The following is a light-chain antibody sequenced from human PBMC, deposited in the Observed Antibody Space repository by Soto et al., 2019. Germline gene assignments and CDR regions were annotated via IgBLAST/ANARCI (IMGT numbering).Light chain of an antibody. V-gene: IGLV2-8*01. J-gene: IGLJ3*02. Sequence: QSALTQPRSASGSPGQSVTISCTGTSSDVGGYHFVSWYQQHPGKAPKFIIYEVSKRSSGVPDRFSGSKSSNTASLTVSGLEADDEAYYCCTSAGGEIIWVFGGGTKLTVL. CDR1: SSDVGGYHF. CDR2: EVS. CDR3: TSAGGEIIWV.